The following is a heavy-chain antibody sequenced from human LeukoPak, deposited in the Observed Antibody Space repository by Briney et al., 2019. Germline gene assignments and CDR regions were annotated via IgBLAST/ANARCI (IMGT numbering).Heavy chain of an antibody. CDR3: ARIVRSTTSFDY. D-gene: IGHD2/OR15-2a*01. Sequence: SETLSLTCTVSGGSISSSSYYWAWIRQPPGKGLKWIGSIYYSGSTYYNPSLKSRVTISVDTSKNQFSLKLSSVTAADTAVYYCARIVRSTTSFDYWGQGTLVTVS. V-gene: IGHV4-39*01. J-gene: IGHJ4*02. CDR2: IYYSGST. CDR1: GGSISSSSYY.